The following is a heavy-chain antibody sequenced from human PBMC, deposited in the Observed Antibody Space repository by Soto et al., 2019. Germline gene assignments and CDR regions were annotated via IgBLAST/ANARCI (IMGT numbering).Heavy chain of an antibody. CDR2: IISDGSST. V-gene: IGHV3-74*01. Sequence: EVQLVESGGAVVQPGGSMRLSCEASGFTFSSYWMHWVRQAPGKGLVWVSRIISDGSSTTYADSVKGRFTISRDNAKNTLYLQMNSLRAEDTAVYYCVRHFDKWGQGTLVTVSS. CDR1: GFTFSSYW. CDR3: VRHFDK. J-gene: IGHJ4*02.